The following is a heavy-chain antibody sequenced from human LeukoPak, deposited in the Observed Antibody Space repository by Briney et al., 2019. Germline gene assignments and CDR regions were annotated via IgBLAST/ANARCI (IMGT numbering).Heavy chain of an antibody. V-gene: IGHV1-2*02. Sequence: EASVKVSCKASGYTFTGYYIHWVRQAPGQGLEWMGWINPNSGSTNYAPKIQGRVTMTRDTSISTAYMELSRLRSDDTAVYYCARVIGGIEVVAAAMGKAFDIWGQGTMVTVSS. CDR1: GYTFTGYY. J-gene: IGHJ3*02. D-gene: IGHD2-2*01. CDR3: ARVIGGIEVVAAAMGKAFDI. CDR2: INPNSGST.